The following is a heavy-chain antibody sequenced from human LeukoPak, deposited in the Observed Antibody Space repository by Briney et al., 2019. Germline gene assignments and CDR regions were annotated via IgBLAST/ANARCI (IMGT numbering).Heavy chain of an antibody. D-gene: IGHD1-26*01. Sequence: GGSLRLSCAASGFTFSSYAMSWVRQAPGKGLEWVSAIRGSGGTTFYADSVKGRFTISRDNSKNTLYLQMNSLRAEDTAVYYCAKGQWELPLEFDYWGQGTLVTVSS. CDR2: IRGSGGTT. J-gene: IGHJ4*02. CDR1: GFTFSSYA. CDR3: AKGQWELPLEFDY. V-gene: IGHV3-23*01.